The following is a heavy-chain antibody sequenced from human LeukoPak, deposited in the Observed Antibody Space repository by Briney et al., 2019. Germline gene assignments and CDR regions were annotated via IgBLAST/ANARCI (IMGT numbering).Heavy chain of an antibody. CDR1: GFTFSAYA. CDR2: IGSDNKP. CDR3: ARDLHYYLAMDV. Sequence: GGALRLSCEASGFTFSAYAMTWVRQAPGKGLEWVSSIGSDNKPHYSESVKGRFAISRDNSKNIPFLHLNSLRAEDTALYYCARDLHYYLAMDVWGQGTTDTVS. D-gene: IGHD2/OR15-2a*01. J-gene: IGHJ6*02. V-gene: IGHV3-23*01.